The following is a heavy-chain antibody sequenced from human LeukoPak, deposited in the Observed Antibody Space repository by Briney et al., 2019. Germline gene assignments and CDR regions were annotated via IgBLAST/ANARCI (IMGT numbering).Heavy chain of an antibody. D-gene: IGHD6-19*01. CDR2: IIPILGIA. J-gene: IGHJ4*02. Sequence: SVKVSCKASGGTFISYAISWVRQAPGQGLEWMGRIIPILGIANYAQKFQGRVTITADKSTSTAYMELSSLRSEDTAVYYCAVSVTVAGTIFDYWGQGTLVTVSS. V-gene: IGHV1-69*04. CDR3: AVSVTVAGTIFDY. CDR1: GGTFISYA.